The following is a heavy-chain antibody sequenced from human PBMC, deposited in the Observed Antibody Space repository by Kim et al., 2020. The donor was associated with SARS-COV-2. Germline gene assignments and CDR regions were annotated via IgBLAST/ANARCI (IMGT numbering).Heavy chain of an antibody. CDR3: ARGIIAARRFDY. V-gene: IGHV4-34*01. D-gene: IGHD6-6*01. Sequence: NYNPSLKSRVTISVDTSKNQFSLKLSSVTAADTAVYYCARGIIAARRFDYWGQGTLVTVSS. J-gene: IGHJ4*02.